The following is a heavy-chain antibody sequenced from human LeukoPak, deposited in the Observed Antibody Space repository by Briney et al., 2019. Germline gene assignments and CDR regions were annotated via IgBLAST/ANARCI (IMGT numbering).Heavy chain of an antibody. CDR3: ARASRSGWYKDY. Sequence: SETLSLTCTVSGGSISSYYWSWIRQPPGKGLEGIGYIYYSGSTNYNPSLKSRVTISVDTSKNQFSLKLSSVTAADTAVYYCARASRSGWYKDYWGQGTLVAVSS. D-gene: IGHD6-19*01. V-gene: IGHV4-59*01. CDR1: GGSISSYY. CDR2: IYYSGST. J-gene: IGHJ4*02.